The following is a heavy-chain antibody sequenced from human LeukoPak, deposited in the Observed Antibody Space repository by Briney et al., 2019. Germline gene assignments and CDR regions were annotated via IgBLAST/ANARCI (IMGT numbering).Heavy chain of an antibody. CDR3: VRRGRSSWSSFDY. Sequence: SDTLSLTCTVSGDSIIGTNRWGWIRQAPGKALEWIGYISHTGTVYSNPSLTSRLTLSIDTSKSQFSLNLNSVTAVDSATYYCVRRGRSSWSSFDYWAQGTLVTVSS. CDR1: GDSIIGTNR. CDR2: ISHTGTV. V-gene: IGHV4-28*05. D-gene: IGHD2-2*01. J-gene: IGHJ4*02.